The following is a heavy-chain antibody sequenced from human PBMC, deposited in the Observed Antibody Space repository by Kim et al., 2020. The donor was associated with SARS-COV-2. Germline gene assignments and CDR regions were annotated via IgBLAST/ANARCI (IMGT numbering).Heavy chain of an antibody. J-gene: IGHJ2*01. V-gene: IGHV3-23*01. D-gene: IGHD6-19*01. CDR1: GFTFSSHS. CDR3: SKCGSECVIVNFDL. CDR2: LSGDSYYK. Sequence: GGSLRLSCVASGFTFSSHSMAWVRQAPGKGLEWVSSLSGDSYYKYYADSVKGRFTISRDNSKNTLFLQMNSLRAEDTAIYYCSKCGSECVIVNFDLWGRGTLVTVSS.